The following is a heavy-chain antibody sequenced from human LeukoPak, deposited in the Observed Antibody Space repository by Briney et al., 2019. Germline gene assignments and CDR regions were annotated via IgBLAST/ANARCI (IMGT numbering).Heavy chain of an antibody. Sequence: GGSLRLSCAASGFTFSSYAMTWVRQAPGKGLEWVSAIGGSGAGTYYADSVKGRFTISRDNSKNTLYLQMESLRAEDTALFFCAKEFSYSTTWPYFDRGGQGTLVIVSS. CDR2: IGGSGAGT. J-gene: IGHJ4*02. CDR3: AKEFSYSTTWPYFDR. V-gene: IGHV3-23*01. D-gene: IGHD6-13*01. CDR1: GFTFSSYA.